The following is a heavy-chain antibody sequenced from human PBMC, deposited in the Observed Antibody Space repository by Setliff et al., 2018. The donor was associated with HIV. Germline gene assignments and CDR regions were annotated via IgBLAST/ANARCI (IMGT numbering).Heavy chain of an antibody. D-gene: IGHD4-17*01. CDR3: ARAAAGNTGPFDL. CDR2: INHSRRT. Sequence: SETLSLTCAVYGGSFSGFYWNWIRQAPGKGLEWIGEINHSRRTKYNPSLKSRVTMSVDTSKNQFSLKLTSVTASDTAVYYCARAAAGNTGPFDLWGQGSPVTVSS. CDR1: GGSFSGFY. V-gene: IGHV4-34*01. J-gene: IGHJ4*02.